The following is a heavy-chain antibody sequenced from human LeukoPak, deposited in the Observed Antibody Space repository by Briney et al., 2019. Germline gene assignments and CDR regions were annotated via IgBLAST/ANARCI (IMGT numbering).Heavy chain of an antibody. J-gene: IGHJ4*02. CDR1: GGSIGSSTYY. CDR3: ARDGLLWWGAKSKAWPRSGY. CDR2: IYYSGST. D-gene: IGHD2-21*01. Sequence: PSETLSLTCTVSGGSIGSSTYYWGWIRQPPGQGLEWIGSIYYSGSTYYNPSLKSRVTISVDTSKNQFSLKLSSVTAADTAVYYCARDGLLWWGAKSKAWPRSGYWGQGTLVTVSS. V-gene: IGHV4-39*07.